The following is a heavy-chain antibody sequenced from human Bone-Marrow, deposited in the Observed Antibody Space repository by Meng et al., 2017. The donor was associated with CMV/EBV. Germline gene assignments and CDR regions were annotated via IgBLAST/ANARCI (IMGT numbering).Heavy chain of an antibody. CDR3: ARGLGHSSSFGKHYYYYYGMDV. V-gene: IGHV4-34*01. D-gene: IGHD6-6*01. J-gene: IGHJ6*04. CDR2: INHSGST. Sequence: SETLSLTCAVYGGSFSGYYWSWIRQPPGKGLEWIGEINHSGSTNYNPSLKSRVTISVDTSKNQFSLKLSSVTAADTAVYYCARGLGHSSSFGKHYYYYYGMDVWGEGTTVTVSS. CDR1: GGSFSGYY.